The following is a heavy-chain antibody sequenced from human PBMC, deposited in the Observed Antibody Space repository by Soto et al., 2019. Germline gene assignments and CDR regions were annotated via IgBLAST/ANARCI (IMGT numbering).Heavy chain of an antibody. D-gene: IGHD6-13*01. CDR1: GFSLSTNGVS. Sequence: QITLKESGPTLVKPTQTLTLTCTFSGFSLSTNGVSVGWIRQPPGKALEWLALIYWDDDKRYSPSLKSRLTIXKXXSKNQVVLTMTNMDPVDTATYYCAHRAAARLHFDYWGQGTLVTVSS. CDR2: IYWDDDK. V-gene: IGHV2-5*02. J-gene: IGHJ4*02. CDR3: AHRAAARLHFDY.